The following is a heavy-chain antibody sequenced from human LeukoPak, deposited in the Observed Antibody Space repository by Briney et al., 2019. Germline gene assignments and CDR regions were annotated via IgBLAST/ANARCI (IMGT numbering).Heavy chain of an antibody. D-gene: IGHD6-6*01. CDR3: ARDLIPYSSSSEVGY. CDR1: GYTFTGYY. Sequence: ASVKVSCKASGYTFTGYYMHWVRQAPGQGLEWVGWINPNSGGTNYAQKFQGRVTMTRDTSISTAYMELSRLRSDDTAVYYCARDLIPYSSSSEVGYWGQGTLVTVSS. V-gene: IGHV1-2*02. CDR2: INPNSGGT. J-gene: IGHJ4*02.